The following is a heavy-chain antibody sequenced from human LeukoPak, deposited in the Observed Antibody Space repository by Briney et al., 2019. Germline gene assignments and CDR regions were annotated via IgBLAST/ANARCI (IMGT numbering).Heavy chain of an antibody. V-gene: IGHV3-33*01. Sequence: GGSLRLSCAASGFTFRTYGMHWVRQAPGKGLEWVAVIWYDGSNKYYADSVKGRFTISRDNSKNTLYLQMNSLRAEDTAVYYCARLGSGLRYFDYWGQGTLVTVSS. CDR2: IWYDGSNK. CDR1: GFTFRTYG. CDR3: ARLGSGLRYFDY. J-gene: IGHJ4*02. D-gene: IGHD3-9*01.